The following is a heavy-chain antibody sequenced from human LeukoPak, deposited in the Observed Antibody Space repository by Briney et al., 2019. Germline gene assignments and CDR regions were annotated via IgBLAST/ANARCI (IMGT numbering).Heavy chain of an antibody. CDR3: ARVLRGLDYFDY. CDR2: ISYDGSNK. J-gene: IGHJ4*02. D-gene: IGHD6-6*01. CDR1: GFTFSSYG. Sequence: PGGSLRLSCAASGFTFSSYGMHWVRQAPGKGLEWVAVISYDGSNKYYADSVKGRFTISRDNSKNTLYLQMNSLRAEDTAVYYCARVLRGLDYFDYWGQGTLVTVSS. V-gene: IGHV3-30*03.